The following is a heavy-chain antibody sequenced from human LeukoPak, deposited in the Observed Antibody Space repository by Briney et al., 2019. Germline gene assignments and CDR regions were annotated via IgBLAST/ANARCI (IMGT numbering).Heavy chain of an antibody. V-gene: IGHV4-59*01. CDR1: GGSISNYY. Sequence: NPSETLSLTCTVSGGSISNYYWSWIRQPPGKGLEWIGYVYYSGSTNYNPSLKSRVTISVDTSKNQFSLKLSSVTAADTAVYYCASSHTYQPYYFDYWGQGTLVTVSS. CDR2: VYYSGST. D-gene: IGHD3-16*01. J-gene: IGHJ4*02. CDR3: ASSHTYQPYYFDY.